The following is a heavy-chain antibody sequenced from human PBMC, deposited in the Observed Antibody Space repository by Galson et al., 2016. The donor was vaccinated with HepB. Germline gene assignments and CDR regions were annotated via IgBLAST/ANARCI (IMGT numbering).Heavy chain of an antibody. Sequence: SLRLSCAGSGVTLSNYVVMWVRQTPGTGLAWVSAMSGGGHTFYADSVKGRFTISRDNSKNTLFLEMNGLRAEDTAIYYCSTNTTTAAMDVWGKGTTVTVS. V-gene: IGHV3-23*01. CDR3: STNTTTAAMDV. D-gene: IGHD2-8*01. CDR1: GVTLSNYV. CDR2: MSGGGHT. J-gene: IGHJ6*03.